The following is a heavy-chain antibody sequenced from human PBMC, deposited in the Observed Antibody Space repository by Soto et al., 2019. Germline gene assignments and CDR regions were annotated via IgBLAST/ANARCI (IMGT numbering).Heavy chain of an antibody. CDR3: TTEGALPGPDFDY. D-gene: IGHD3-16*01. J-gene: IGHJ4*02. CDR2: TKDKANSYTA. Sequence: EVQLVESGGGLVQPGGSLRLSCVASGFTFSDHYIDWVRQAPGKGLEWVGRTKDKANSYTAEYAASVKGRFTISRDDSKNTLYLQMNSLKTEDPAVYYCTTEGALPGPDFDYWGQGTLVTVSS. V-gene: IGHV3-72*01. CDR1: GFTFSDHY.